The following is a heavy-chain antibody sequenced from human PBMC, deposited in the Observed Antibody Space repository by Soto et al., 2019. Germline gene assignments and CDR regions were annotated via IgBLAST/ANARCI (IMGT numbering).Heavy chain of an antibody. J-gene: IGHJ5*02. CDR2: INAGNGNT. CDR1: GYTFSTYA. CDR3: ARDSRRTYYYGSGSYYH. D-gene: IGHD3-10*01. Sequence: ASVKVSCKASGYTFSTYAMHWVRQAPGQRLEWMGWINAGNGNTKYSQKFPGRVTITRDTSASTAYMELGSLRSEDTAVYYCARDSRRTYYYGSGSYYHWGQGTLVTVSS. V-gene: IGHV1-3*01.